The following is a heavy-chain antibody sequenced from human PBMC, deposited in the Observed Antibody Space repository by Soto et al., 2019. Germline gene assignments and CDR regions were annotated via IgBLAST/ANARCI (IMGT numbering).Heavy chain of an antibody. D-gene: IGHD6-13*01. V-gene: IGHV3-30*03. J-gene: IGHJ4*02. Sequence: QPGGSLRLSCAASGFTFSSYGMHWVRQAPGKGLEWVAVISYDGSNKYYADSVKGQFTISRDNSKNTLYLQMNSLRAEDTAVYYCARDHFVRAAADPSPFDYWGQGTLVTVSS. CDR2: ISYDGSNK. CDR1: GFTFSSYG. CDR3: ARDHFVRAAADPSPFDY.